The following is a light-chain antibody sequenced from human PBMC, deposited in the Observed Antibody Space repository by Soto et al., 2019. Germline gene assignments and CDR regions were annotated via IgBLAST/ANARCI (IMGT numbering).Light chain of an antibody. CDR1: QSVSSF. Sequence: EIVLTQSPATLSLSPGERATLSSRASQSVSSFLAWYQQKPGQAPRLLIYDASNRATGIPARFSGSGSGTDFTLTISSLEPEDFAVYYCQQRSNWPPPFTFGPGTRVDIK. CDR2: DAS. CDR3: QQRSNWPPPFT. V-gene: IGKV3-11*01. J-gene: IGKJ3*01.